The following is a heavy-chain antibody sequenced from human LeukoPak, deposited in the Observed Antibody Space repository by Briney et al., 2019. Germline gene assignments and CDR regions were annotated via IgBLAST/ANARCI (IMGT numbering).Heavy chain of an antibody. CDR3: AREVGPNYYYYGMDV. V-gene: IGHV1-69*13. CDR2: IIPIFGTA. CDR1: GGTFSSYA. J-gene: IGHJ6*02. Sequence: SVKVSCTASGGTFSSYAISWVRQAPGQGLEWMGGIIPIFGTANYAQKFQGRVTITADESTSTAYMELSSLRSEDTAVYYCAREVGPNYYYYGMDVWGQGPRSPSP.